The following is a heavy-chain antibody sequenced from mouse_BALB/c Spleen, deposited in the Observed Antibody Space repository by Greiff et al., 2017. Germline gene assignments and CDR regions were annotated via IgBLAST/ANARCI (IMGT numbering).Heavy chain of an antibody. D-gene: IGHD2-3*01. J-gene: IGHJ2*01. CDR3: TRDRKDGYYFDY. Sequence: EVKLEESGGGLVKPGGSLKLSCAASGFTFSSYTMSWVRQTPEKRLEWVATISSGGSYTYYPDSVKGRFTISRDNAKNTLYLQMSSLKSEDTAMYYCTRDRKDGYYFDYWGQGTTITVSS. CDR1: GFTFSSYT. V-gene: IGHV5-6-4*01. CDR2: ISSGGSYT.